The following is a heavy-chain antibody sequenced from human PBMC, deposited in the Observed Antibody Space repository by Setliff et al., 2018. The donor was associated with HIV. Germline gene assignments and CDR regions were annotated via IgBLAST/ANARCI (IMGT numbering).Heavy chain of an antibody. J-gene: IGHJ4*02. CDR3: ARRGYSSASRIYFDY. Sequence: SETLSLTCTVSGGSISSSSYYWGWIRQPPGKGLEWIGSIYYSGSTYYNPSLKSRVTTSVDTSKNRFSLKLSSVTAADTAVYYCARRGYSSASRIYFDYWGQGTLVTVSS. D-gene: IGHD6-6*01. V-gene: IGHV4-39*01. CDR2: IYYSGST. CDR1: GGSISSSSYY.